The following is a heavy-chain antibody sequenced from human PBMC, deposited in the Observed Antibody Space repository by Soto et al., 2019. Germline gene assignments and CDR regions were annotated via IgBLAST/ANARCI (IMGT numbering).Heavy chain of an antibody. J-gene: IGHJ5*02. CDR1: GFTFSSYG. CDR3: AKVVVVADHFGWFDH. V-gene: IGHV3-30*18. D-gene: IGHD2-15*01. CDR2: ISYDGRHN. Sequence: PGGPLRLSCAASGFTFSSYGMHWVRQAPGKALEWVAVISYDGRHNYPDAHVKGPLNISRDNSTNTPYPQIKSLRAEDTAVYYCAKVVVVADHFGWFDHWGQGTLVTVSS.